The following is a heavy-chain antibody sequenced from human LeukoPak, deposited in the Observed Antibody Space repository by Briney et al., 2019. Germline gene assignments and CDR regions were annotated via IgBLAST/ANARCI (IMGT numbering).Heavy chain of an antibody. J-gene: IGHJ4*02. D-gene: IGHD6-13*01. Sequence: PSETLSLTCAVYGGSFSGYYWSWIRQPPGKGLEWIGEINHSGSTNYNPSLKSRVSISVDTSKNQFSLKLSSVTAADTAVYYCARQPGGSSFDYWGQGTLVTVSS. CDR3: ARQPGGSSFDY. CDR2: INHSGST. CDR1: GGSFSGYY. V-gene: IGHV4-34*01.